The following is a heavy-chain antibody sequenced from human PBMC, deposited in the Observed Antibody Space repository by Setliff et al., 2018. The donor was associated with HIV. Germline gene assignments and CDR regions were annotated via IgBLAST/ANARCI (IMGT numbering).Heavy chain of an antibody. D-gene: IGHD6-19*01. J-gene: IGHJ4*02. Sequence: GGSLRLSCAASGFVFSEHYMTWIRQAPGKGLEWISYISSSSTYKNYGDSVKGRFTISRDNAKNSLYLQMSSLTAEDTAVYYCARGVDSSGWYFDYWGQGMMVTVSS. CDR3: ARGVDSSGWYFDY. CDR2: ISSSSTYK. V-gene: IGHV3-11*05. CDR1: GFVFSEHY.